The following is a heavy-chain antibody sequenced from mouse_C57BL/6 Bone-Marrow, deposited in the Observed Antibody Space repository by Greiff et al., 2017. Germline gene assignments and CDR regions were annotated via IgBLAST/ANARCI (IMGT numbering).Heavy chain of an antibody. D-gene: IGHD4-1*01. Sequence: VQLQQSVAELVRPGASVKLSCTASGFNIQNTYMHWVQQRPEQGLEWIGRIDPAHGNTKYAPKFQGKDTITADTSSNTAYLQLSSLTSEDTAIYYCARGDWGYWYFDVWGTGTTVTVSS. V-gene: IGHV14-3*01. CDR2: IDPAHGNT. J-gene: IGHJ1*03. CDR3: ARGDWGYWYFDV. CDR1: GFNIQNTY.